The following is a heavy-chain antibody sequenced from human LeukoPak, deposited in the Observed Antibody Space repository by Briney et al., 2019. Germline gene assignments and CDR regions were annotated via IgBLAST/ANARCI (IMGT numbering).Heavy chain of an antibody. CDR3: ARGYSGYGYYSDY. Sequence: GGSLRLSCAASGFTFSSYAMHWVRQAPGKGLEWVASIRYKGSNKYYAYADSVKGRFTISRDNSKSMAYLQMNSLRAEDTAVYFCARGYSGYGYYSDYWGQGTLVTVSS. V-gene: IGHV3-30*02. D-gene: IGHD5-12*01. CDR1: GFTFSSYA. J-gene: IGHJ4*02. CDR2: IRYKGSNK.